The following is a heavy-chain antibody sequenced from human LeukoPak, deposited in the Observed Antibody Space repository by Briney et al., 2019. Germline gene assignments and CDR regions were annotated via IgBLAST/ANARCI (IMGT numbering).Heavy chain of an antibody. CDR3: ARATYYGSAFDY. V-gene: IGHV1-2*02. CDR1: GYTFTGYY. D-gene: IGHD3-10*01. Sequence: SVKFSCKAFGYTFTGYYMHWVRQSPGQGFEWMGWINPNGGGTRYEQKFQGRVTMTRDTSFRPASMELSSLRSGDPPVFYVARATYYGSAFDYWGQGTLVTVSS. J-gene: IGHJ4*02. CDR2: INPNGGGT.